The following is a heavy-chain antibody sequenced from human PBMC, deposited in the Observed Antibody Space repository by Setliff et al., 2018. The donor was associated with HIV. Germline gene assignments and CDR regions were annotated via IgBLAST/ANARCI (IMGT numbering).Heavy chain of an antibody. Sequence: SETLSLTCAVYGASFSNYYWGWVRQPPGKGLEWIGENNHSEDTNYNPSLKSRVTISVDTSKNQFSLKLSSVTAADTAVYYCARSPAAEGYWGQGTLVTVSS. V-gene: IGHV4-34*01. D-gene: IGHD6-13*01. J-gene: IGHJ4*02. CDR2: NNHSEDT. CDR3: ARSPAAEGY. CDR1: GASFSNYY.